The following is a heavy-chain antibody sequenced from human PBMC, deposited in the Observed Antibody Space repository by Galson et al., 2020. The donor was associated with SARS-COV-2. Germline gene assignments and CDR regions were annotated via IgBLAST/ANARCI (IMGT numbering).Heavy chain of an antibody. CDR1: GGSFSDYY. Sequence: SETLSLTCAVYGGSFSDYYWSWIRQSPGKGLEWIGEINHSGSTKSSPSLKSRVTIAVDTSKNQFSLKLTSMTAADTAFYYCARSRLDVTMIVVAITAYYHYWDVWSKGTTVTISS. D-gene: IGHD3-22*01. J-gene: IGHJ6*03. CDR2: INHSGST. V-gene: IGHV4-34*01. CDR3: ARSRLDVTMIVVAITAYYHYWDV.